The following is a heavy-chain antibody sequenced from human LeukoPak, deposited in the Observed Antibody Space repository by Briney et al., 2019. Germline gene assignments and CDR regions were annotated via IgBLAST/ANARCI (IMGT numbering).Heavy chain of an antibody. CDR1: GYTLSELS. J-gene: IGHJ6*02. V-gene: IGHV1-24*01. CDR2: FDHELAET. Sequence: SVKVSCKVSGYTLSELSLHWVRQAPGEGLQWMGGFDHELAETVYAQKFQGRVSMTEDPSTDTAYMELNSLRSEDTAVYYCATGLRIYYYCGLDVWGQGTTVTVSS. CDR3: ATGLRIYYYCGLDV. D-gene: IGHD2/OR15-2a*01.